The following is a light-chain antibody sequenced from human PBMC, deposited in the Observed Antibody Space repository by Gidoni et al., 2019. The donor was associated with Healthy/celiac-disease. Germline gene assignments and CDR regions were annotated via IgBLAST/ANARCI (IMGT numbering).Light chain of an antibody. Sequence: SYELTPPPSVSVSPGQKARITCSGDALPKKYAYWYPQKSGQAPVLVIYEDSKRPSGIPERFSGSSSGTMATLTISGAQVEDEADYYCYSTDSSGNHRVFGGGTKLTVL. CDR2: EDS. CDR3: YSTDSSGNHRV. CDR1: ALPKKY. J-gene: IGLJ2*01. V-gene: IGLV3-10*01.